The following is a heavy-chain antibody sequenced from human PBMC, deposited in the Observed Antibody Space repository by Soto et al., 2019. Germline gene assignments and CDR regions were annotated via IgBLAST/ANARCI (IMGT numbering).Heavy chain of an antibody. V-gene: IGHV4-4*02. CDR1: GGSISSSNW. D-gene: IGHD3-10*01. J-gene: IGHJ5*02. CDR2: IYHSGST. Sequence: QVQLQESGPGLVKPSGPLSLTCAVSGGSISSSNWWSWVRQPPGKGLGWIGEIYHSGSTNYNPSLKRRVTISVDKSTNQFSLKRSSVTAAGRAVYYCARLYMVRGVMDWFDPWGQGTLVTVSS. CDR3: ARLYMVRGVMDWFDP.